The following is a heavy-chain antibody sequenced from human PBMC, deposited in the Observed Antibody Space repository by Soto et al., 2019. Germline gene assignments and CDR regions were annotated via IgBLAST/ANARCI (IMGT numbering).Heavy chain of an antibody. J-gene: IGHJ3*02. CDR1: GYTFTGYY. V-gene: IGHV1-2*02. CDR2: INPNSGGT. CDR3: ARGPGYYDSSGYYSPGAFDI. Sequence: QVPLVQSGAEVKKPGASVKVSCKASGYTFTGYYMHWVRQAPGQGLEWMGWINPNSGGTNYAQKFQGRVTMTRDTSISTAYMELSRLRSDDTAVYYCARGPGYYDSSGYYSPGAFDIWGQGTMVTVSS. D-gene: IGHD3-22*01.